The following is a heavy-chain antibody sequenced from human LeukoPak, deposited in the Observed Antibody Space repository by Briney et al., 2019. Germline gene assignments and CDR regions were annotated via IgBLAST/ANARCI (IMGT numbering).Heavy chain of an antibody. CDR2: IYYSGST. J-gene: IGHJ3*02. CDR1: GGSISSSSYY. V-gene: IGHV4-39*07. D-gene: IGHD3-22*01. Sequence: PSETLSLTCTVSGGSISSSSYYWGWIRQPPGKGLEWIGSIYYSGSTYYNPSLKSRVTISVDTSKNQFSLKLSSVTAADTAGYYCASWLPYYYDRGCEYDAFDIWGQGTMVTVSS. CDR3: ASWLPYYYDRGCEYDAFDI.